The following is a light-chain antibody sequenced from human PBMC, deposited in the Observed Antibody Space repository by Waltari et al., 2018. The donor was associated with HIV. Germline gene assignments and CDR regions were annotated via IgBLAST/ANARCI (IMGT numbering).Light chain of an antibody. V-gene: IGLV3-1*01. J-gene: IGLJ2*01. CDR3: QAWDSSTRGL. CDR2: QNK. CDR1: KLGDKY. Sequence: SYELTQPPSMSVSPGQTASITCSGDKLGDKYVCWYQQKPGQSPVLVIYQNKKRPSGFPERFLGSHYGNTGTLTISGTQAVDEAVYYCQAWDSSTRGLFGGGTKLTVL.